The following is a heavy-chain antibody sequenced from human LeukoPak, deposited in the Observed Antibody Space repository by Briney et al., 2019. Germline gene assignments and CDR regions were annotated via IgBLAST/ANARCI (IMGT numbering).Heavy chain of an antibody. D-gene: IGHD6-13*01. CDR3: ARAPPDSWIGN. Sequence: GGSLRLSCAASGFTFSNFALYWVRQAPGKGLEWVTVISSDGSYKYYADSVKGRFTISRDNSKNTVYLQMNSLRDEDTAVYYRARAPPDSWIGNWGQGTLVTVSS. J-gene: IGHJ4*02. CDR2: ISSDGSYK. V-gene: IGHV3-30*04. CDR1: GFTFSNFA.